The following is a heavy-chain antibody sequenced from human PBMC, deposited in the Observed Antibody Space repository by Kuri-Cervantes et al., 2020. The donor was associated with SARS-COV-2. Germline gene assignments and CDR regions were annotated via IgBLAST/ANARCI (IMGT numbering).Heavy chain of an antibody. CDR2: INPNSGGT. V-gene: IGHV1-2*02. CDR3: ARDPREYYYDSSGTIRTEESYFDY. D-gene: IGHD3-22*01. J-gene: IGHJ4*02. CDR1: GYTFTSYD. Sequence: GESLKISCKASGYTFTSYDINWVRQATGQGLEWMGWINPNSGGTNYAQKFQGRVTMTRDTSISTAYMELSRLRSDDTAVYYCARDPREYYYDSSGTIRTEESYFDYWGQGTLVTVSS.